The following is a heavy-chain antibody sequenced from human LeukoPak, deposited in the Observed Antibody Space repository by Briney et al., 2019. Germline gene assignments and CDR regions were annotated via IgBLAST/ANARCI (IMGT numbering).Heavy chain of an antibody. D-gene: IGHD2-15*01. CDR2: ISFSSSTI. CDR1: GFTFSSYS. CDR3: ARDASYYYYMDV. Sequence: GGSLRLSCAASGFTFSSYSMNWVRQAPGKGLEWVSYISFSSSTIYYADSVKGRFTISRDNAQNSLYLQMNSLRAEDTAIYYCARDASYYYYMDVWGKGTTVTVSS. J-gene: IGHJ6*03. V-gene: IGHV3-48*04.